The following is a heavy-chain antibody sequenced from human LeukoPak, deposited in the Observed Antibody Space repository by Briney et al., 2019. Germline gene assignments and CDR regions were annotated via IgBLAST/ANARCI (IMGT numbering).Heavy chain of an antibody. CDR1: GFTIRSYS. CDR2: ITTSDNYI. D-gene: IGHD6-13*01. V-gene: IGHV3-21*01. Sequence: GGSLRLSCAASGFTIRSYSMNWVRQAPGKGLEWVASITTSDNYIYYADSVKGRFIISRDNAKNSLYLQMNSLGAEDTALYYCARVLGMYSSSWPSDYWGQGTLVTVSS. CDR3: ARVLGMYSSSWPSDY. J-gene: IGHJ4*02.